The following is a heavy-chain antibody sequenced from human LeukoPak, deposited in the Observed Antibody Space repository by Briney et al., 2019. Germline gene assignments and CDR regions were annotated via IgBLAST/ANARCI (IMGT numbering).Heavy chain of an antibody. J-gene: IGHJ4*02. CDR2: ISAYNGNT. V-gene: IGHV1-18*01. Sequence: ASVKVSCKASGYTFTSYGISWVRQAPGQGLEWMGWISAYNGNTNYAQKLQGRVTMTRDTSISTAYMELSRLRSDDTAAYYCARENYSGYDSPFDYWGQGTLVTVSS. D-gene: IGHD5-12*01. CDR3: ARENYSGYDSPFDY. CDR1: GYTFTSYG.